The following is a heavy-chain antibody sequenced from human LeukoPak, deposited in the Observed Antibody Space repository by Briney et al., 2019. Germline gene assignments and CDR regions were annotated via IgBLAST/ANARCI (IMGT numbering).Heavy chain of an antibody. J-gene: IGHJ4*02. CDR1: SGSINNHY. CDR2: IYDSWNT. CDR3: ARDQIGYGLDY. Sequence: SETLSLTCIVSSGSINNHYWSWIRQPPGKGLEWIGYIYDSWNTNYNPSLPSRVTIPMDASRNQFSLNLTSVTAADTAVYYCARDQIGYGLDYWGQGTLVTVSS. V-gene: IGHV4-59*11. D-gene: IGHD5-18*01.